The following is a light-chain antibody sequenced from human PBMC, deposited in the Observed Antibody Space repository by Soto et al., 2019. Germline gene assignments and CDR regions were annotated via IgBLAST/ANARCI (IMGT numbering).Light chain of an antibody. CDR2: DTS. CDR3: QQYNIWRSIS. V-gene: IGKV3-15*01. CDR1: QRISNK. J-gene: IGKJ5*01. Sequence: EMVMTQSPATLSVSPGERATLSCRASQRISNKLAWYQHKPGQAPRLLIYDTSNRVAGIPARFTGSGSGTDFTLTISSLQSEDFAVYYCQQYNIWRSISFGQGTRLEIK.